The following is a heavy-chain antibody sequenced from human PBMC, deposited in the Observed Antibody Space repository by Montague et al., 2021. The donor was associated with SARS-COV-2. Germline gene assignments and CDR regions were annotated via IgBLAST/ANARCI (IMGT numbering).Heavy chain of an antibody. CDR1: GFTFSNYW. J-gene: IGHJ4*02. D-gene: IGHD3-22*01. CDR3: ARDSLYYYDRGGLDY. CDR2: INQDGSEK. V-gene: IGHV3-7*01. Sequence: SLRLSCAASGFTFSNYWMSWVRQAPGKGLEWVANINQDGSEKYYVDSVKGRFTISRDNAKNSLSLQMNSLRAEDTAVYYCARDSLYYYDRGGLDYWGQGTLVTVSS.